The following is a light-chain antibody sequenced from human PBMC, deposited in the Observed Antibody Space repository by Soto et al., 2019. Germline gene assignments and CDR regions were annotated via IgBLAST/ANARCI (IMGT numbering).Light chain of an antibody. V-gene: IGLV1-40*01. CDR1: SLNIGAGYD. CDR3: QSYDSSLSGSYV. J-gene: IGLJ1*01. CDR2: GNS. Sequence: QSVLKQPPSVSGAPGQRVTISCTGSSLNIGAGYDVHWYQQLPGTAPKLLIYGNSNRPSGVPDRFSGSKSGTSASLAITGLQAEDEADYYCQSYDSSLSGSYVFGTGTKLTV.